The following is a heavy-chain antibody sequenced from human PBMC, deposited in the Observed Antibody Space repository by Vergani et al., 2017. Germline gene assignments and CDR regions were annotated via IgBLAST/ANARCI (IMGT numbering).Heavy chain of an antibody. CDR3: SRGRPNWNDALYYYYYKDV. J-gene: IGHJ6*03. CDR2: ISTISSDI. V-gene: IGHV3-21*01. CDR1: GFTFSSYS. Sequence: EVQLVESGGGLDKPGASLRLSCAASGFTFSSYSMNWVRQAPGKGLEWFSSISTISSDIYYAESVKGRFTIPRDNSKNSLYLQMNSLRAEDTAVYYCSRGRPNWNDALYYYYYKDVWGKGTTVTGSS. D-gene: IGHD1-1*01.